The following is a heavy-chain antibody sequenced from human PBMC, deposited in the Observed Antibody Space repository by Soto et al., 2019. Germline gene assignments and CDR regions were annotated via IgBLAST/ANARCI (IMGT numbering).Heavy chain of an antibody. Sequence: GGSLRLSCAASGFTFSSYAMSWVRQAPGKGLEWVSAISGSGGSTYYADSVKGRFTISRDNSKNTLYLQMNSLRAEDTAVYYCASLLAPRKAQEVRGVIINDPFDYWGQGTLVTVSS. D-gene: IGHD3-10*01. V-gene: IGHV3-23*01. CDR1: GFTFSSYA. J-gene: IGHJ4*02. CDR3: ASLLAPRKAQEVRGVIINDPFDY. CDR2: ISGSGGST.